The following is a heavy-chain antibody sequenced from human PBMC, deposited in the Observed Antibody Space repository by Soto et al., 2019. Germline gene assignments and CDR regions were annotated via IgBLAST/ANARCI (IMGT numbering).Heavy chain of an antibody. CDR1: GFTFSSYW. CDR2: IKQDGSEK. D-gene: IGHD4-17*01. J-gene: IGHJ6*03. Sequence: GESLKISCAASGFTFSSYWMSWVRQAPGKGLEWVANIKQDGSEKYYVDSVKGRFTISRDNAKNSLYLQMNSLRAEDTAVYYCARDRSGDYPVYYYYMDVWGKGTTVTVSS. V-gene: IGHV3-7*01. CDR3: ARDRSGDYPVYYYYMDV.